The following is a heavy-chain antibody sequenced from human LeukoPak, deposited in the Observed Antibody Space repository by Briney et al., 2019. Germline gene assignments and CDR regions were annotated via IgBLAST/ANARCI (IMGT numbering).Heavy chain of an antibody. CDR3: ARDIAGLSDY. D-gene: IGHD2-15*01. CDR2: ISSGSSYI. Sequence: PGGSLRLSRAASGFTFSTYSMNWVRQAPGKGLEWVSSISSGSSYIYYADSLKGRITISRDNAKNSLYLQMNSLRAEDTAVYYCARDIAGLSDYWGQGTLVTVSS. V-gene: IGHV3-21*01. J-gene: IGHJ4*02. CDR1: GFTFSTYS.